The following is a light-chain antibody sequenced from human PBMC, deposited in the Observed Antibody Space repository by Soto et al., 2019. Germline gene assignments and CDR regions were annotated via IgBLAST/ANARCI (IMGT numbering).Light chain of an antibody. CDR2: GAS. CDR3: QQYNNWPQT. Sequence: EIVMMQSPATLSVSPGERATLSCRASQSVSSNLAWYQQKSGQAPRLLIYGASTRATGIPARFSGSGSGTEFTLTISSLQSEDFAVYYCQQYNNWPQTFGQGTKLEIK. J-gene: IGKJ2*01. CDR1: QSVSSN. V-gene: IGKV3-15*01.